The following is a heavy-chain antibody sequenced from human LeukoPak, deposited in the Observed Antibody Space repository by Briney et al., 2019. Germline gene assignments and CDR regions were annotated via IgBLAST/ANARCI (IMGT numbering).Heavy chain of an antibody. CDR3: ARDLISYYDSSGYDY. CDR1: GFTFSRHW. D-gene: IGHD3-22*01. CDR2: IKPDGSDK. V-gene: IGHV3-7*03. J-gene: IGHJ4*02. Sequence: GGSLILSCVVSGFTFSRHWMTWVRQAPGKGLEWVANIKPDGSDKYYVDSVKGRFTVSRDNARNSLYLQMDSLRAEDTAVYYCARDLISYYDSSGYDYWGQGTLVTVSS.